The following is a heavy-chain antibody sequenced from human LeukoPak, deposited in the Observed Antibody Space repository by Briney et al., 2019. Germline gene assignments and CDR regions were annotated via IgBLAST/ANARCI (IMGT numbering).Heavy chain of an antibody. Sequence: ASVKVSCKASGYTFTGYYMHWVRQAPGQGLEWMGWINPNSGGTNYAQKFQGRVTMTRDMSTSTDYMELSSLRSEDTAVYYCARDNSVEDTAWWFDPWGQGTLVTVSS. CDR3: ARDNSVEDTAWWFDP. J-gene: IGHJ5*02. V-gene: IGHV1-2*02. CDR1: GYTFTGYY. D-gene: IGHD4-23*01. CDR2: INPNSGGT.